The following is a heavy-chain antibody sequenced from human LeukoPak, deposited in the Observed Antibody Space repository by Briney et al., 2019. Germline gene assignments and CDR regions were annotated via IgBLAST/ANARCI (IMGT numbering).Heavy chain of an antibody. CDR2: IYYSGST. J-gene: IGHJ4*02. V-gene: IGHV4-39*01. CDR3: ARHRGLIAAAEAFDY. CDR1: GGSISSSSYY. D-gene: IGHD6-13*01. Sequence: SSETLSLTCTVSGGSISSSSYYWGWIRQPPGKGLEWIGSIYYSGSTYYNPSLKSRVTISVDTSKNQFSLKLSSVTAADTAVYYCARHRGLIAAAEAFDYWGQGTLVTVSS.